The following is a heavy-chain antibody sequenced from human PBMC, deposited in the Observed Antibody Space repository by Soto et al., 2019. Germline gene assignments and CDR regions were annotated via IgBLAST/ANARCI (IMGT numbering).Heavy chain of an antibody. J-gene: IGHJ4*02. CDR1: GFTFSNYA. CDR3: ARDPYWSTTVTIMDY. Sequence: EVQLVESGGGLVQPGGSLRLSCAGSGFTFSNYAMNWVRQAPGKGLEWVSYISHKSSATYHADSVKGRFTISRDNAQNSLYLQMNSLTDEDTAIYYCARDPYWSTTVTIMDYWGRGTLVTVSS. CDR2: ISHKSSAT. V-gene: IGHV3-48*02. D-gene: IGHD4-17*01.